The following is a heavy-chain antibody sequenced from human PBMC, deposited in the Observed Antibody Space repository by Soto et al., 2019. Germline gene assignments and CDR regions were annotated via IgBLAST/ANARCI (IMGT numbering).Heavy chain of an antibody. CDR1: GYTFTSYG. CDR3: ARDLLDIVATISLFGMDV. CDR2: ISAYNGNT. J-gene: IGHJ6*02. V-gene: IGHV1-18*04. D-gene: IGHD5-12*01. Sequence: GASVKVSCKASGYTFTSYGISWVRQAPGQGLEWMGWISAYNGNTNYAQKLQGRVTMTTDTSTSTAYMELRSLISDDTAVYYCARDLLDIVATISLFGMDVWGQGTTVTVSS.